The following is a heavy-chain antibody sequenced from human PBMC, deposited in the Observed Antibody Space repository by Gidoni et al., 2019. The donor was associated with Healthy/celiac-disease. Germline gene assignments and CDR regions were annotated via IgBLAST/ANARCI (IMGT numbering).Heavy chain of an antibody. D-gene: IGHD2-21*02. CDR1: GFTFDDYA. V-gene: IGHV3-43D*03. CDR2: ISWDGGRT. Sequence: EVQLVESGGVVVQPGGSLRLSCAASGFTFDDYAMHWVRQAPGKGLEWVSLISWDGGRTYYADSVKGRFTISRDNSKNSLYLQMNSLRAEDTALYYCARVTPVPDYYYGMDVWGQGTTVTVSS. J-gene: IGHJ6*02. CDR3: ARVTPVPDYYYGMDV.